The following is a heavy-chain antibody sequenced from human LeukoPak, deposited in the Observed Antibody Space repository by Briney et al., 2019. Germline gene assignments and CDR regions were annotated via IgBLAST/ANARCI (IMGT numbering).Heavy chain of an antibody. CDR1: GFTFSSYA. J-gene: IGHJ4*02. CDR3: AKEGSYYPLRYVDY. Sequence: PGGSLRLSCAASGFTFSSYAMSWVRQAPGEGLEWVSDISGSGGSTYYADSVKGRFTISRDNSKNTLYLQMNSQRAEDTAVYYCAKEGSYYPLRYVDYWGQGTLVTVSP. CDR2: ISGSGGST. V-gene: IGHV3-23*01. D-gene: IGHD1-26*01.